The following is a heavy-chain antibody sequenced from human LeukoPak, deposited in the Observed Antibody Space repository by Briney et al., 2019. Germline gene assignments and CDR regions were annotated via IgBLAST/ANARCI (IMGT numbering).Heavy chain of an antibody. CDR1: GGSISSYY. Sequence: SETLSLTCTVSGGSISSYYWSWIRQPPGKGLEWIGYIYYSGSTNYNPSLKSRVTISVDTSENQFSLKLSSVTAADTAVYYCARELGYFDWLTEGAGAFDIWGQGTMVTVSS. J-gene: IGHJ3*02. CDR3: ARELGYFDWLTEGAGAFDI. V-gene: IGHV4-59*01. CDR2: IYYSGST. D-gene: IGHD3-9*01.